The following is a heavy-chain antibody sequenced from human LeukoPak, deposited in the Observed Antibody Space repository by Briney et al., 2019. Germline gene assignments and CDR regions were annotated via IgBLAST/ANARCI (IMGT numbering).Heavy chain of an antibody. CDR1: GYTFTSYD. D-gene: IGHD6-13*01. J-gene: IGHJ5*02. V-gene: IGHV1-8*01. Sequence: ASVKVSCKASGYTFTSYDINWVRQATGQGLEWMGWMDPNSGNTGYAQKFLGRVTMTRNTSISTAYMELSSLTSDDTAVYYCARDSSTWYAKWFDPWGQGTLVTVSS. CDR2: MDPNSGNT. CDR3: ARDSSTWYAKWFDP.